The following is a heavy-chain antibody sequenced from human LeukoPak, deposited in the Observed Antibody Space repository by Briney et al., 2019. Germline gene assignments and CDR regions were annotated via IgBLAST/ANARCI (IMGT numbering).Heavy chain of an antibody. D-gene: IGHD3-16*01. Sequence: GESLKISCKGSGYTFSNNWIGWVRQIPGKGLEWIAMIYPGDSDTRYSPSFQGQVTISADKFISSAYLQWSSLRDSDTAIYYCALHSALGGEWQLPHYWGQGTLVTVSS. CDR1: GYTFSNNW. CDR2: IYPGDSDT. V-gene: IGHV5-51*01. CDR3: ALHSALGGEWQLPHY. J-gene: IGHJ4*02.